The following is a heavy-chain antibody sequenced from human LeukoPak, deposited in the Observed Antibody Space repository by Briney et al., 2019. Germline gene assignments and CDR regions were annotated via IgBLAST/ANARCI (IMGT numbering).Heavy chain of an antibody. V-gene: IGHV3-23*01. Sequence: PGGSLRLSCAASGFTFSSYAMTWVRQAPGKGLEWVSSINDGGGSTYYADSVKGRFTISRDNSKNMLYLQMNSLRAEDTAVYYCAKREYNFWSGYFFWGQGTLVTVSS. J-gene: IGHJ4*02. CDR1: GFTFSSYA. CDR3: AKREYNFWSGYFF. D-gene: IGHD3-3*01. CDR2: INDGGGST.